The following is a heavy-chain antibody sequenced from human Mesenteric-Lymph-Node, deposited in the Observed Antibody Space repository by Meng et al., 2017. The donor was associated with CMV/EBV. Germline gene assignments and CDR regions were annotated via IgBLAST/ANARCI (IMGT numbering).Heavy chain of an antibody. D-gene: IGHD1-26*01. CDR3: ARGGMGATPLFDS. CDR2: MNPNSGNT. J-gene: IGHJ4*02. V-gene: IGHV1-8*01. CDR1: GYTFTSDD. Sequence: KSSGYTFTSDDIHWVRPATGQGLEWMGWMNPNSGNTGYAQKFQGRVTMTRNTSISTAYMELSSLRSEDTAVYYCARGGMGATPLFDSWGQGTLVTVSS.